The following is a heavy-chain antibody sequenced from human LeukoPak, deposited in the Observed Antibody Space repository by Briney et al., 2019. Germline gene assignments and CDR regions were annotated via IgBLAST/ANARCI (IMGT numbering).Heavy chain of an antibody. Sequence: SETLSLTCIVADGSISSYYWSWIRQPPGKGLEWMGYIHSSGTTNYSPSLKSRITMSLDTSKNQFSLRLRPVTAADTAMYYCARATYISSRASQLGYWGQGTLVTVSS. CDR3: ARATYISSRASQLGY. J-gene: IGHJ4*02. V-gene: IGHV4-59*01. D-gene: IGHD6-13*01. CDR2: IHSSGTT. CDR1: DGSISSYY.